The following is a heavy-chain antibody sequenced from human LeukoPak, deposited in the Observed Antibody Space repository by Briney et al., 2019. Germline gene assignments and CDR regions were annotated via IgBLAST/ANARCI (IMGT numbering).Heavy chain of an antibody. CDR2: ISGSGGST. Sequence: GGSLRLSCAASGFTFSSYAMSWVRQAPGKGLEWVSAISGSGGSTYYADSVKGRFTISRDNSKNTLYLQMNSLRAEDTAVYYCAKLRLDNDILTGYYCDYWGQGTLATVSS. V-gene: IGHV3-23*01. J-gene: IGHJ4*02. CDR1: GFTFSSYA. CDR3: AKLRLDNDILTGYYCDY. D-gene: IGHD3-9*01.